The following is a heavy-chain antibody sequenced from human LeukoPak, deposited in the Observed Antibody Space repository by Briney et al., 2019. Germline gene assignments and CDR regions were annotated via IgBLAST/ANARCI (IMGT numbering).Heavy chain of an antibody. CDR2: ISYDGSNK. J-gene: IGHJ4*02. V-gene: IGHV3-30*04. Sequence: GRSLTLSCAASGFTFSSYAMHWVRQAPGKGLEWVALISYDGSNKNHADSVKGRFTISRDNSKNTLYLQMNSLRGEETAVFYCARPQGYSAANFDYWGQGTLVTVSS. CDR1: GFTFSSYA. D-gene: IGHD3-22*01. CDR3: ARPQGYSAANFDY.